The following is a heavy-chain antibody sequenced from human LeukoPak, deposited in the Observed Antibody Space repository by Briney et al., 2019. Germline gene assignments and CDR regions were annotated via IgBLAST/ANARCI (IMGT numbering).Heavy chain of an antibody. D-gene: IGHD3-10*01. CDR2: IWYDGSNK. CDR1: GFTFSSYS. Sequence: GGSLRLSCAASGFTFSSYSMNWVRQAPGKGLEWVAVIWYDGSNKYYADSVKGRFTISRDNSKNTLYLQMNSLRAEDTAVYYCAREVTMVRGFDYWGQGTLVTVSS. V-gene: IGHV3-33*08. CDR3: AREVTMVRGFDY. J-gene: IGHJ4*02.